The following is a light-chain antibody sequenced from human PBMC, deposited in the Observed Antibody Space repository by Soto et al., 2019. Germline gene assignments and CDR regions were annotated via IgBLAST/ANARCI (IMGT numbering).Light chain of an antibody. CDR3: QVWHIISDHVV. Sequence: SYELTQPPSVSVAPGQTARITCEGNNIGSKSVHWYQQKPDQAPVLVVYGDSDRPSGTPERFSGSDSGNTATLTIGGVEAGDEADYYCQVWHIISDHVVFGGGTKLTVL. V-gene: IGLV3-21*02. CDR1: NIGSKS. CDR2: GDS. J-gene: IGLJ2*01.